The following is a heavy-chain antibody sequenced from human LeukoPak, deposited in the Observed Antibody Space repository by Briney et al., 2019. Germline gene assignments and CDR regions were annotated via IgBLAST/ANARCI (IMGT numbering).Heavy chain of an antibody. CDR1: GYTFTDYY. D-gene: IGHD3-10*01. CDR2: INPNSGGT. J-gene: IGHJ4*02. V-gene: IGHV1-2*02. CDR3: ARAFRGYNRYYFDY. Sequence: ASVKVSCKASGYTFTDYYLHWVRQAPGEGLEWMGWINPNSGGTNYAQKFQGRVTMTRDTSISTAYMELRRLRSDDTAVYYCARAFRGYNRYYFDYWGQGNLVTVSS.